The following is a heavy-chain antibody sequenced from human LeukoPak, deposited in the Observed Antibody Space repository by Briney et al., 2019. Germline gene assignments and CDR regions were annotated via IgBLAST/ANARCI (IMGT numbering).Heavy chain of an antibody. J-gene: IGHJ4*02. CDR3: ARHLSGITGYTYGRGIDY. V-gene: IGHV3-48*03. CDR2: ISSSGSTI. CDR1: GFTFSSYE. Sequence: GGSLRLSCAASGFTFSSYEMNWVRQAPGKGLEWVSYISSSGSTIYYADSVKGRFTISRDNAKNSLYLQMNSLRAEDTAVYYCARHLSGITGYTYGRGIDYWGQGTPVTVSS. D-gene: IGHD5-18*01.